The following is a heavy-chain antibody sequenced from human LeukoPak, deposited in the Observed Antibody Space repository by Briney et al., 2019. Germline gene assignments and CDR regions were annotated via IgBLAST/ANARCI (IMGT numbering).Heavy chain of an antibody. V-gene: IGHV4-38-2*01. D-gene: IGHD5-12*01. CDR1: GYSISSGYY. Sequence: SETLSLTCAVSGYSISSGYYCGWVRQPPGKGLEWIGSMYHSGSTYYNPSLKSRVTISLDTSKNQFSLKLSSVTAADTAVYYCARLAQGGSKTYYFDYWGQGTLVTVSS. CDR2: MYHSGST. CDR3: ARLAQGGSKTYYFDY. J-gene: IGHJ4*02.